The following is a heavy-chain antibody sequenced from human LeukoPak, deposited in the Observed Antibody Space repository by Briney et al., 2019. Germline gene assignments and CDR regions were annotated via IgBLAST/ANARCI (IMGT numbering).Heavy chain of an antibody. CDR3: ARHRTTDPYFDY. CDR1: GGSISSSSYY. Sequence: KPSETLSLTCTVSGGSISSSSYYWGWIRQPPGKGLEWIGSIYYSGSTYYNPSLKSRVTISVDTSKNQFSLKLSSVTAADTAVYYCARHRTTDPYFDYWGQGTLVTVSS. CDR2: IYYSGST. J-gene: IGHJ4*02. D-gene: IGHD4-11*01. V-gene: IGHV4-39*07.